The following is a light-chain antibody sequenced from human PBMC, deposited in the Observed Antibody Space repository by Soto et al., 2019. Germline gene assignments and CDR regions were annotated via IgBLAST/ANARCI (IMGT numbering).Light chain of an antibody. Sequence: QSVLTQPPSASGTPGQRVTISCSGSSSNIGGNTVSWYQQLPATAPKLIIYNYSQRPSGVPDRFSGSKSGTSASLAISRLQSEDEADYYCSAWDDSLNGRVFGGGTKVTVL. CDR3: SAWDDSLNGRV. V-gene: IGLV1-44*01. CDR1: SSNIGGNT. CDR2: NYS. J-gene: IGLJ3*02.